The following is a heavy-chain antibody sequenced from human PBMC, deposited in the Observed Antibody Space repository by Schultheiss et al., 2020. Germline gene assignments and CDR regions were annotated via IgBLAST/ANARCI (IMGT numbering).Heavy chain of an antibody. Sequence: GESLKISCAASGFTFSSYEMNWVRQAPGKGLEWVAVIWYDGSNKYYVDYVKGRFTISRDNSKNTLYLQMNSLRAEDTAVYYCAREGIAVAEGAFDIWGQGTMVTVS. V-gene: IGHV3-33*08. J-gene: IGHJ3*02. CDR3: AREGIAVAEGAFDI. CDR1: GFTFSSYE. D-gene: IGHD6-19*01. CDR2: IWYDGSNK.